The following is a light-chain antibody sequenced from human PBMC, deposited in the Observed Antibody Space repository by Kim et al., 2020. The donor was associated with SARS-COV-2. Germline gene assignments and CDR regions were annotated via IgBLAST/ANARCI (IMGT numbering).Light chain of an antibody. CDR1: RREDRH. V-gene: IGLV3-1*01. CDR2: KDR. J-gene: IGLJ2*01. CDR3: QERDSSQWV. Sequence: GCTGERTSSTCNKVRREDRHGCRYQQKPGHYPVLVIYKDRTRRTGIRVRFSSSSNADTATLTSGGTQAVDEADYYGQERDSSQWVFGGGTQLTVL.